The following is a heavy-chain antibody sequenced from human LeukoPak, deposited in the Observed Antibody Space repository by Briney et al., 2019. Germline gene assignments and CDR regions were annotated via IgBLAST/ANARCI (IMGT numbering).Heavy chain of an antibody. V-gene: IGHV3-7*01. D-gene: IGHD3-3*01. CDR2: IKQDGSVK. CDR3: ASLDFWSGYYIDY. Sequence: GGSLRLSCAASGFTFSSYWMSWVRQAPGKGLEWVANIKQDGSVKYYVDSVKGRFTISRDNAKNSLYLQMNSLRAEDTAVYYCASLDFWSGYYIDYWGQGTLVTVSS. CDR1: GFTFSSYW. J-gene: IGHJ4*02.